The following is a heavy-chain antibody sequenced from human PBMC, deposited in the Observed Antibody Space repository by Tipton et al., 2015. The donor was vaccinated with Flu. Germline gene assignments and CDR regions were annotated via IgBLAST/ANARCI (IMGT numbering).Heavy chain of an antibody. V-gene: IGHV4-59*01. CDR2: IYYSGRT. Sequence: TLSLTCTVSGGSISNYYWIWIRQSPGKGLEYIGDIYYSGRTTYNPSLKSRVTISVDTSKNQFSPRLTSLTAADTALYYCARVSLGYFDFWGQGTLVTVSS. CDR3: ARVSLGYFDF. D-gene: IGHD7-27*01. J-gene: IGHJ4*02. CDR1: GGSISNYY.